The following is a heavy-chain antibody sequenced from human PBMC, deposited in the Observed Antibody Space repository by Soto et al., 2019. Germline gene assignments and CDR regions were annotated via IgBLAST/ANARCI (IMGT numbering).Heavy chain of an antibody. Sequence: QVQLVQSGAEVKKPGASVKVSCKASGYTFTSYDINWVRQATGQGLEWMGWMNPNSGNTGYAQKFQGRVTMTRNTSISTAYMELSSLRSEDTAVYYCARGVACSGGSCYYFDYWGQGTLVTVSS. CDR3: ARGVACSGGSCYYFDY. CDR1: GYTFTSYD. V-gene: IGHV1-8*01. CDR2: MNPNSGNT. D-gene: IGHD2-15*01. J-gene: IGHJ4*02.